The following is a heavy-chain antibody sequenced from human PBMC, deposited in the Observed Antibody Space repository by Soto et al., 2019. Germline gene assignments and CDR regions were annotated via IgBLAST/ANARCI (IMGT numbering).Heavy chain of an antibody. Sequence: PSETLSLTCAVSGGSISSSNWWSWVRQPPGKGLEWIGEIYHSGSTNYNPSLKSRVTISVDKSKNQFSLRLSSVTAADTAVYYCARKNYYGSGSYVTFDYWGQGTLVTVSS. D-gene: IGHD3-10*01. V-gene: IGHV4-4*02. CDR1: GGSISSSNW. J-gene: IGHJ4*02. CDR3: ARKNYYGSGSYVTFDY. CDR2: IYHSGST.